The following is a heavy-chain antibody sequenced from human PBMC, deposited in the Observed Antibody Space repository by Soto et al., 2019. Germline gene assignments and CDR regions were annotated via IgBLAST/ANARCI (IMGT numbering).Heavy chain of an antibody. CDR1: GGSFSGYY. J-gene: IGHJ6*02. Sequence: PSETLSLTCAVYGGSFSGYYWSWIRQPPGKGLEWIGEINHSGSTNYNLSLKSRVTISVDTSKNQFSLKLSSVTAADTAVYYCARERRRDSGSSYGMDVWGQGTTVTVSS. D-gene: IGHD1-26*01. CDR3: ARERRRDSGSSYGMDV. V-gene: IGHV4-34*01. CDR2: INHSGST.